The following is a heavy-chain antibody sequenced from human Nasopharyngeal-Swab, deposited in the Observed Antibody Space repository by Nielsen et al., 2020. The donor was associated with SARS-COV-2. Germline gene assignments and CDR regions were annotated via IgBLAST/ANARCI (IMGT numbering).Heavy chain of an antibody. CDR3: ARATTVTTGGGGFDP. CDR2: IYYSGST. CDR1: GGSISSGGYY. Sequence: SETLSLTCTVSGGSISSGGYYWIWIRQHPGKGLEWIGYIYYSGSTYYNPSLKSRVTISVDTSKNQFSLKLSSVTAADTAVYYCARATTVTTGGGGFDPWGQGTLVTVSS. V-gene: IGHV4-31*03. D-gene: IGHD4-17*01. J-gene: IGHJ5*02.